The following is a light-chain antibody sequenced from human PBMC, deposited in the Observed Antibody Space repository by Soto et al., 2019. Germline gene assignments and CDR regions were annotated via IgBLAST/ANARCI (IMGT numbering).Light chain of an antibody. J-gene: IGKJ4*01. CDR3: QQYGSSPRLT. CDR1: QSVSSSY. V-gene: IGKV3-20*01. CDR2: GAS. Sequence: EIVLTQSPGTLSLSPGERATLSCRASQSVSSSYLAWYQQKPGQAPRLLIYGASRRATGIPDRFSGSGSGTDFTLTISRLEPEDFAVYYCQQYGSSPRLTFGGGTKVDSK.